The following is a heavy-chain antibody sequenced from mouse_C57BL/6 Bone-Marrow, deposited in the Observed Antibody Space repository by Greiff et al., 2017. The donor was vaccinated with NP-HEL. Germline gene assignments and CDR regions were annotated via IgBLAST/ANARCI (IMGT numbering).Heavy chain of an antibody. Sequence: VQLQQSGAELVKPGASVKLSCTASGFNIKDYYMHWVKQRTEQGLEWIGRIDPEDGETKYAPKFQGKATITADTSSNTASLQLSSLTSEDTAVYYCARLGGSGYPLYFDYWGQGTTLTVSS. J-gene: IGHJ2*01. CDR3: ARLGGSGYPLYFDY. V-gene: IGHV14-2*01. CDR2: IDPEDGET. CDR1: GFNIKDYY. D-gene: IGHD3-2*02.